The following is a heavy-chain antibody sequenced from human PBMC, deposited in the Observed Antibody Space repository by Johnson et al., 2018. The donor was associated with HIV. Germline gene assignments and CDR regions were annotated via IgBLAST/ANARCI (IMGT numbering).Heavy chain of an antibody. CDR1: GFTFNNYG. D-gene: IGHD3-16*01. V-gene: IGHV3-30*03. CDR3: ASWGGLNHMGDPFDI. Sequence: QVQLVESGGNVVQPGRSLRLSCAASGFTFNNYGIHWVRQAPGKGLEWVAVTSFDGNNNHYADSVKGRVTISRDNSKNTLSLQMSSLRVEDTAVYFCASWGGLNHMGDPFDIWGQGTMVTVSS. J-gene: IGHJ3*02. CDR2: TSFDGNNN.